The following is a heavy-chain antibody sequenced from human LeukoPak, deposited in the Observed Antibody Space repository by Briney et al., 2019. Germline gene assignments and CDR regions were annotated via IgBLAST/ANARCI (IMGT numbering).Heavy chain of an antibody. CDR3: ASLPETYSSGLYTVDY. V-gene: IGHV1-69*01. CDR1: GGTLSSYV. CDR2: IIPLFGTP. Sequence: SVKVSCTASGGTLSSYVISWVRQAPGQGLEWMGGIIPLFGTPNYAQRFQGRLTITADESTNTVYMELSSLRFDDTAVYYCASLPETYSSGLYTVDYWGQGTLLTVSS. J-gene: IGHJ4*02. D-gene: IGHD6-19*01.